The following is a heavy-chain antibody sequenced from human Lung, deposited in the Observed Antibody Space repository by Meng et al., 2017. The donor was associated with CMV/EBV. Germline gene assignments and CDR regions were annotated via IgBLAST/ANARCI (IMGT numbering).Heavy chain of an antibody. CDR1: GYTFSAYQ. J-gene: IGHJ4*02. CDR2: INPSSGVT. V-gene: IGHV1-2*02. Sequence: ASVKVSXXTSGYTFSAYQMHWIRQAPGHGLEWMGWINPSSGVTRSAPKYQGRVTMTSDRYSTAYLELTSLTSDDTAFYYCARFGGAPVGSTPPDYWGQGALVTVSS. D-gene: IGHD1-26*01. CDR3: ARFGGAPVGSTPPDY.